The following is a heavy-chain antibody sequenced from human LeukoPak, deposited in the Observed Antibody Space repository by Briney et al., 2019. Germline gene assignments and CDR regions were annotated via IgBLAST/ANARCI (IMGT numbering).Heavy chain of an antibody. J-gene: IGHJ4*02. V-gene: IGHV3-48*03. Sequence: GGSLRLSCAASGFTFSSYEMNWVRQAPGKGLEWVSHISSSGSTIYYADSVKGRFTISRDNAKNSLYLQMNSLRAEDPAVYYCARDGCSGGSCREDYWGQGTLVTVSS. CDR1: GFTFSSYE. D-gene: IGHD2-15*01. CDR2: ISSSGSTI. CDR3: ARDGCSGGSCREDY.